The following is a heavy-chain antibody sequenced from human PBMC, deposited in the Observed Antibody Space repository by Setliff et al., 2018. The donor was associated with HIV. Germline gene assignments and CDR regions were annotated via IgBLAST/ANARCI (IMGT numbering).Heavy chain of an antibody. CDR1: DGSISSYY. D-gene: IGHD6-19*01. CDR2: IYTSGST. CDR3: ARGRSSGWSSDWFDT. V-gene: IGHV4-4*07. Sequence: PSETLSLTCTVSDGSISSYYWSWIRQPAGEGLEWIGRIYTSGSTNYNPSFKSRLTMSLDPSKNQFSLQLRSLTAADTAVYFCARGRSSGWSSDWFDTWGQGILVTVSS. J-gene: IGHJ5*02.